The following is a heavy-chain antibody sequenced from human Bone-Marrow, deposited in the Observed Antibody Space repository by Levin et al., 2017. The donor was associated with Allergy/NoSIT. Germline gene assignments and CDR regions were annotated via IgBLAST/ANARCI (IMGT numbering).Heavy chain of an antibody. J-gene: IGHJ6*03. D-gene: IGHD2-15*01. CDR2: IDWDGEK. CDR3: APARTVVVLPSCLYFYSCMDV. CDR1: GFSLSTTTMC. V-gene: IGHV2-70*20. Sequence: SGPTLVKPTQTLTLTCTFSGFSLSTTTMCVTWVRQTPGKALEWLALIDWDGEKYYSTSLKPRLTISKDTSKNQVLLTMTNMDPVDTATYYCAPARTVVVLPSCLYFYSCMDVWGKGTTVTVSS.